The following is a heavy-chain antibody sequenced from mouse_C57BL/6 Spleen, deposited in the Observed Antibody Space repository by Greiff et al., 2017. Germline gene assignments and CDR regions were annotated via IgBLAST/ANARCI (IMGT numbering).Heavy chain of an antibody. CDR1: GYTFTDYN. CDR2: INPNNGGT. D-gene: IGHD2-3*01. V-gene: IGHV1-22*01. J-gene: IGHJ2*01. CDR3: ARGWGYFDY. Sequence: EVKLQESGPELVKPGASVKMSCKASGYTFTDYNMHWVKQSHGKSLEWIGYINPNNGGTSYNQKFKGKATLTVNKSSSTAYMELRSLTSEDSAVYYCARGWGYFDYWGQGTTLTVSS.